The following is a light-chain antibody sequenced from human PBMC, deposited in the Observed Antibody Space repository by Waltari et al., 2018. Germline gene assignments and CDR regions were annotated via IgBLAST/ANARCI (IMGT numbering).Light chain of an antibody. CDR3: QQYASSPLT. V-gene: IGKV3-20*01. CDR1: KSVGNNY. J-gene: IGKJ4*01. Sequence: EIVLTQSPGTLSLSPGERATLSCRARKSVGNNYFAWYQQKPGRATLNLMYDASTRATCIPDRFRVCGSGTDFTLTISSLEPEDFAVYYCQQYASSPLTFGGGTKVEIK. CDR2: DAS.